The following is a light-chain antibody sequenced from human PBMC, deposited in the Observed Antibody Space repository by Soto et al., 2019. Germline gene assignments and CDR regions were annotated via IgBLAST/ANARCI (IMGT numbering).Light chain of an antibody. V-gene: IGKV3-20*01. CDR2: GAS. CDR1: QSVSSSY. CDR3: QQYGSSPT. J-gene: IGKJ4*01. Sequence: EIVLTQSPGILSLSPGEGATLSCRASQSVSSSYLGWYQQRPGQAPRLLMYGASRRATGIPDRFSGSGSGTDFTLTISRLEPEDFAVYYCQQYGSSPTFGGGTKVEIK.